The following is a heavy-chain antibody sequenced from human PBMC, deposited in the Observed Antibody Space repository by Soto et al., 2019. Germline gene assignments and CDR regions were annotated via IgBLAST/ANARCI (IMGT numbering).Heavy chain of an antibody. CDR1: GGSFSGYY. J-gene: IGHJ4*02. D-gene: IGHD2-8*02. Sequence: QVQLQQWGAGLLKPSETLSLTCAVYGGSFSGYYWTWIRQPPGTGLEWIGEINHSGSTNYNPSLKSRVTISVDTSKNQSALKLTSATAADTAVYYCARDKITGLFDYWGQGTLVTVSS. V-gene: IGHV4-34*01. CDR3: ARDKITGLFDY. CDR2: INHSGST.